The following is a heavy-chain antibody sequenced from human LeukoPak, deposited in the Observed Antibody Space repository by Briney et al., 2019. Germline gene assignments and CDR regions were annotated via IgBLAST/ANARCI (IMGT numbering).Heavy chain of an antibody. Sequence: SETLSLTCAVSGGSISSSNWWSWVRQPPGKGLEWIGEIYHSGSTNYNPSLKSRVTISVDKSKNQFSLKLSSVTAADTAVYYCARAGYSSGWSGAFDIWGQGTMVTVSP. D-gene: IGHD6-19*01. J-gene: IGHJ3*02. CDR2: IYHSGST. CDR1: GGSISSSNW. CDR3: ARAGYSSGWSGAFDI. V-gene: IGHV4-4*02.